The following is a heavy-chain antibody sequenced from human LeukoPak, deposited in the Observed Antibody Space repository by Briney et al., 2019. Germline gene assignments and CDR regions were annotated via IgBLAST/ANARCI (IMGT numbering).Heavy chain of an antibody. CDR1: GGSISSYF. CDR3: ARDMGHGPDY. Sequence: PSETLSLTCTVSGGSISSYFWSWIRQPPGKGLEWIGHIYYSGSTNYNPSLKSRVTISIDTSKNQFSLKLSSVTAADTAVYYCARDMGHGPDYWGQGILVTVSS. J-gene: IGHJ4*02. V-gene: IGHV4-59*01. CDR2: IYYSGST.